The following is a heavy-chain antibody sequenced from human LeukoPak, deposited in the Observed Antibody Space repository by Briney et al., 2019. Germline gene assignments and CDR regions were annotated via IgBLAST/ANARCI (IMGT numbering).Heavy chain of an antibody. V-gene: IGHV4-38-2*02. CDR1: GYSISSGYY. Sequence: PSETLSLTCTVSGYSISSGYYWGWIRQPPGKGLEWIGSIYHSGSTYYNPSLKSRVTISVDTSKNQFSQKLTSVTAADTAVYYCAREESADPRRILRGQGTLVTVSS. CDR3: AREESADPRRIL. CDR2: IYHSGST. J-gene: IGHJ4*02.